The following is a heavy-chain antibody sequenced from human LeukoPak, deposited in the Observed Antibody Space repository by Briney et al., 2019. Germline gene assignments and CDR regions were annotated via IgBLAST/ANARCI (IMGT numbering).Heavy chain of an antibody. Sequence: HGASLQISCEGSGSIFTSYWIGWVRQLPGKGLEWMGIIYPGDSDTRYSPSFQGQVTISADKSISTAYLQWSSLKASDTAMYYCARRSYSSRYYYMDVWGKGTTVTVSS. CDR1: GSIFTSYW. CDR3: ARRSYSSRYYYMDV. J-gene: IGHJ6*03. D-gene: IGHD3-10*01. V-gene: IGHV5-51*01. CDR2: IYPGDSDT.